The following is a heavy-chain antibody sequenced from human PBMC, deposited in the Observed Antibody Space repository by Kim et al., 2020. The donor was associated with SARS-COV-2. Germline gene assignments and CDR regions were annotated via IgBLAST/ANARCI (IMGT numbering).Heavy chain of an antibody. D-gene: IGHD3-3*01. CDR2: IWYDGSNK. J-gene: IGHJ6*02. V-gene: IGHV3-33*01. Sequence: GGSLRLSCAASGFTFSSYGMHWVRQAPGKGLEWVAVIWYDGSNKYYADSVKGRFTISRDNSKNTLYLQMNSLRAEDTAVYYCARDFFTSPFLEWFPTYGMDVWGQGTTVTVSS. CDR3: ARDFFTSPFLEWFPTYGMDV. CDR1: GFTFSSYG.